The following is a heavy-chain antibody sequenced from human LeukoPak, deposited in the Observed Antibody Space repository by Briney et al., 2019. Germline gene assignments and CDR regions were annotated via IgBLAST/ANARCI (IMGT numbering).Heavy chain of an antibody. CDR1: GGSISSGGYS. CDR3: ARSGATRGEGFDY. CDR2: IYHSGST. D-gene: IGHD1-26*01. V-gene: IGHV4-30-2*01. J-gene: IGHJ4*02. Sequence: SETLSLTCAVSGGSISSGGYSWSWIRQPPGKGLEWIGYIYHSGSTYYNPSLKSRVTISVDRSKNQFSLKLSSVTAADTAVYYCARSGATRGEGFDYWGQGTLVTVSS.